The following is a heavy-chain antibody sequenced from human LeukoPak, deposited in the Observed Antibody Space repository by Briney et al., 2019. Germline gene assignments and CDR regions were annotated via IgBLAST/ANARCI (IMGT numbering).Heavy chain of an antibody. CDR3: ARARGGNFGY. D-gene: IGHD2-15*01. V-gene: IGHV4-59*08. J-gene: IGHJ4*02. Sequence: SETLSLTCTVSGASMSDYYWSWIRQPPGKGLEWIGYIYYTGSTNYNPSLKSRVTISVDTSKNQFSLKLSSVTAADTAVYYCARARGGNFGYWGQGTLVTVSS. CDR2: IYYTGST. CDR1: GASMSDYY.